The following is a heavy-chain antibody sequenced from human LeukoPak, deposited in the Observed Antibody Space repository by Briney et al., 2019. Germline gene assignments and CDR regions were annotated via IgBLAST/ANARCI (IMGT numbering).Heavy chain of an antibody. V-gene: IGHV4-34*01. D-gene: IGHD4-17*01. CDR3: ARGRMTTVRV. CDR1: GGSFSGYY. J-gene: IGHJ4*02. CDR2: INHSGST. Sequence: SETLSLTCAVYGGSFSGYYWSWIRQPPGKGLEWIGEINHSGSTNYNPSLKSRVTISVDTSKNQFTLKLSSVTAADTAVYYCARGRMTTVRVWGQGTLVTVSS.